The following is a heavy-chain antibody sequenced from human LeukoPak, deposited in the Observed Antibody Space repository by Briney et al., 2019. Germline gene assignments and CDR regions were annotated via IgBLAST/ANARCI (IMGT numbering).Heavy chain of an antibody. D-gene: IGHD3-22*01. CDR1: GFTFSSYS. CDR2: ISSSSSYI. V-gene: IGHV3-21*01. J-gene: IGHJ3*02. Sequence: KPGGSLRLSCAASGFTFSSYSMNWVRQAPGKGLEWVSSISSSSSYIYYADSVKGRFTIFRDNAKNSLYLQMNSLRAEDTAVYYCARNYDSSGYYYDADAFDIWGQGIMVTVSS. CDR3: ARNYDSSGYYYDADAFDI.